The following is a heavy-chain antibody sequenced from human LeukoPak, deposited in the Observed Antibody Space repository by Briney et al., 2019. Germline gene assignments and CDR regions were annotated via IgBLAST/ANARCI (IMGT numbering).Heavy chain of an antibody. CDR3: AKDSLVVTASSTDDY. V-gene: IGHV3-23*01. Sequence: AGGSLRLSCSASGFTFSSYAMSWVRQAPGKGLEWVSAISGSGGSTYYADSVKGRFTISRDNSKNTLYLQMNSLRAEDTAVYYCAKDSLVVTASSTDDYWGQGTLVTVSS. D-gene: IGHD2-21*02. CDR2: ISGSGGST. J-gene: IGHJ4*02. CDR1: GFTFSSYA.